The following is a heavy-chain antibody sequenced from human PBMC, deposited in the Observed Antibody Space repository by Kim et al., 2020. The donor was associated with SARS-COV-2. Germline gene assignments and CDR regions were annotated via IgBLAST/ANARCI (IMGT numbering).Heavy chain of an antibody. CDR3: ASGRAGVVPSPILGLGPPYDYCIMGV. V-gene: IGHV4-34*01. Sequence: SETLSLTCAVYTGSFSGHYWSWIRQPPGKGLEWIGEIHQSGSTNYNPSLKSRVTISLETSKNQFSLQLSSVTAADPAFYYCASGRAGVVPSPILGLGPPYDYCIMGVWGQGTTVTVPS. CDR1: TGSFSGHY. J-gene: IGHJ6*02. CDR2: IHQSGST. D-gene: IGHD3-10*01.